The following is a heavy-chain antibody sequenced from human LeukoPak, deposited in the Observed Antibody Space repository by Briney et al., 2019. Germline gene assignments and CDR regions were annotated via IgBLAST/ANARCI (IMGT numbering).Heavy chain of an antibody. CDR3: ARSKAAAGRAAFDI. CDR2: IYYSGST. D-gene: IGHD6-13*01. Sequence: SETLSLTCAVYGGSFSGYYWSWIRQPPGKGLEWIGYIYYSGSTNYNPSLKSRVTISVDTSKNQFSLKLSSVTAADTAVYYCARSKAAAGRAAFDIWGQGTMVTVSS. J-gene: IGHJ3*02. CDR1: GGSFSGYY. V-gene: IGHV4-59*01.